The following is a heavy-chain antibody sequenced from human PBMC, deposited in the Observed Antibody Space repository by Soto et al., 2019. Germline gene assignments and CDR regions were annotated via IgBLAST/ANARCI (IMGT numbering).Heavy chain of an antibody. CDR1: GYSFTSYW. Sequence: GESLKISCKGSGYSFTSYWIGWVRQMPGKGLEWMGIIYPGDSDTRYSPSFQGQVTISADKSISTAYLQWGSLKASDTAMYYCARHYCSSTSCYPVYYYYYGMDVWGQGTTVTVSS. CDR2: IYPGDSDT. J-gene: IGHJ6*02. CDR3: ARHYCSSTSCYPVYYYYYGMDV. D-gene: IGHD2-2*01. V-gene: IGHV5-51*01.